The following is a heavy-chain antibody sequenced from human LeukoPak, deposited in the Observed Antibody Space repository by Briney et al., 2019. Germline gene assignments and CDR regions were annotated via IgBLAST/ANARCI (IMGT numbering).Heavy chain of an antibody. V-gene: IGHV4-34*01. CDR2: INHRGST. J-gene: IGHJ4*02. CDR1: GGSFSGYY. CDR3: ARGVYGGNEVDY. D-gene: IGHD4-23*01. Sequence: SETLSLTCAVYGGSFSGYYWSWIRQPPGKGLEWIGEINHRGSTNYNPSLKSRVTISVDTSKNQFSLKLSSVTAADTAVYYCARGVYGGNEVDYWGQGTLVTVSS.